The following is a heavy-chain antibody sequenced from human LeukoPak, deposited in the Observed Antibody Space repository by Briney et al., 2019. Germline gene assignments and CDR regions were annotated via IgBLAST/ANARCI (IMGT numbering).Heavy chain of an antibody. Sequence: GGSLRLSCAASGFTFSSYSMNWVRQAPGKGLEWVSFISSTSSYIYYADPVKGRFTISRDNAKNSLYLQMNSLRAEDSAVYYCARSAFCSGGSCQLDNWGQGTLVPVSP. V-gene: IGHV3-21*01. CDR3: ARSAFCSGGSCQLDN. J-gene: IGHJ4*02. D-gene: IGHD2-15*01. CDR2: ISSTSSYI. CDR1: GFTFSSYS.